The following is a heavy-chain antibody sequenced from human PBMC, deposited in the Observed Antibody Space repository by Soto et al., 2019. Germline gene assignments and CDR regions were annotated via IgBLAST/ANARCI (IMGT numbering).Heavy chain of an antibody. Sequence: LGESLKISCKGSGYSFTSYWIGWVRQMPGKGLEWMGIIYPGDSDTRYSPSFQGQVTISADKSISTAYLQWSSLKASDTAMYYWARSKKENLFGVVFFYYYGMDVWGQGTTVTVSS. J-gene: IGHJ6*02. CDR1: GYSFTSYW. V-gene: IGHV5-51*01. D-gene: IGHD3-3*01. CDR2: IYPGDSDT. CDR3: ARSKKENLFGVVFFYYYGMDV.